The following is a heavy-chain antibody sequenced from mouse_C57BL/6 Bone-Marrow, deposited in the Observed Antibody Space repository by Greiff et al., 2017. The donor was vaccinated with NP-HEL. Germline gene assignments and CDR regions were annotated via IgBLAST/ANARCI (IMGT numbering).Heavy chain of an antibody. J-gene: IGHJ3*01. CDR1: GFTFSDYY. D-gene: IGHD1-1*01. V-gene: IGHV5-12*01. Sequence: DVMLVESGGGLVQPGGSLKLSCAASGFTFSDYYMYWVRQTPEKRLEWVAYISNGGGSTYYPDTVKGRFTISRDNAKNTLYLQMSRLKSEDTAMYYCARPDYYGSSYLAYWGQGTLVTVSA. CDR2: ISNGGGST. CDR3: ARPDYYGSSYLAY.